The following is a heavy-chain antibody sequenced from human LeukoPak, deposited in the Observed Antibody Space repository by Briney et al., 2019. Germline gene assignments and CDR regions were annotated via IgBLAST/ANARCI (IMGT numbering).Heavy chain of an antibody. CDR1: GYTFTGYY. CDR3: ARGLTVVAATPGY. Sequence: ASVKASCKASGYTFTGYYMHWVRQAPGQGLEWLGWINPNSGGTNYAQKFQGRVTMTRDTSISTAYMELSRLRSDDTAVYYCARGLTVVAATPGYWGQGTLVTVSS. D-gene: IGHD2-15*01. CDR2: INPNSGGT. V-gene: IGHV1-2*02. J-gene: IGHJ4*02.